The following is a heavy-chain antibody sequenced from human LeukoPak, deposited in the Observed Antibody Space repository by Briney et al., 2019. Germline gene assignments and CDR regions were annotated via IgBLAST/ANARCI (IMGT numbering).Heavy chain of an antibody. D-gene: IGHD3-22*01. V-gene: IGHV7-4-1*02. CDR1: GYTFTSYA. CDR2: INTNTGNP. CDR3: ARDVRLSSGYYSYLDY. Sequence: ASVKVSCKASGYTFTSYAMNWVRQAPGQGLEWLGWINTNTGNPTYAQGFTGRFVFSLDTSVSTAYLQISSLKAEDTAVYYCARDVRLSSGYYSYLDYWGQGTLVTVSS. J-gene: IGHJ4*02.